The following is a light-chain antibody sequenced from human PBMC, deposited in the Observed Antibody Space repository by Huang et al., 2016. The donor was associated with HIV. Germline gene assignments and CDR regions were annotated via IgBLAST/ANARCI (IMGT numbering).Light chain of an antibody. Sequence: DIVMTQSPLSLPVTPGEPASISCRSSQSLLHSNGYKYLDWYLQKPGQSPQLLIYLGSNRASGVPDRFSGSGSGTDFTLKISRVEAEDVGVYYCMQALQPPPTFGQGTKVEIK. J-gene: IGKJ1*01. CDR3: MQALQPPPT. CDR2: LGS. V-gene: IGKV2-28*01. CDR1: QSLLHSNGYKY.